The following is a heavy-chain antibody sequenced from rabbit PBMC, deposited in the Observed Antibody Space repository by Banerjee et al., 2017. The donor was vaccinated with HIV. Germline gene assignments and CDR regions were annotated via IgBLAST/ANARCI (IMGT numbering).Heavy chain of an antibody. CDR2: IYAGSSGKT. CDR3: ARDDYGVMWLDL. D-gene: IGHD2-1*01. J-gene: IGHJ5*01. CDR1: GFSLSSSDY. V-gene: IGHV1S40*01. Sequence: QQLEESGGGLVKPGGTLTLTCTASGFSLSSSDYMCWVRQAPGKGLELIGCIYAGSSGKTYYASWAGGGFHITKTASTTVTLQKDSLTAADTATYFCARDDYGVMWLDLWGQGTLVTVS.